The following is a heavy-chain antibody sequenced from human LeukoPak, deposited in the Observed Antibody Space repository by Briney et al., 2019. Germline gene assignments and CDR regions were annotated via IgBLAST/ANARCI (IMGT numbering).Heavy chain of an antibody. J-gene: IGHJ5*02. D-gene: IGHD2-15*01. CDR3: AHSLRACGSCSSWFDP. CDR2: IYWNDDK. Sequence: ESGPTLVKPTQTLTLTCTFSGFSLSISGVSESWTRQPPAKPLDWLALIYWNDDKRYSPSLKSRLTFTKDTSKNQVVLTMTNMDPVDTATYYCAHSLRACGSCSSWFDPWGQGTLVTVSS. V-gene: IGHV2-5*01. CDR1: GFSLSISGVS.